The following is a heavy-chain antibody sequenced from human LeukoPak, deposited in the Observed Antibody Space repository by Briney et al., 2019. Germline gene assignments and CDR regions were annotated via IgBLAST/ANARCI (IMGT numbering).Heavy chain of an antibody. CDR1: GGSISSYY. J-gene: IGHJ4*02. CDR3: ARDGTLAAAGNMDY. CDR2: IYNSGST. D-gene: IGHD6-13*01. Sequence: ASETLSLTCTVSGGSISSYYWSWIRQPPGKGLECIGYIYNSGSTNYNPSLKSRVSISVDTSKNQFSLKLSSVTAADTAVYYCARDGTLAAAGNMDYWGQGTLVTVSS. V-gene: IGHV4-4*08.